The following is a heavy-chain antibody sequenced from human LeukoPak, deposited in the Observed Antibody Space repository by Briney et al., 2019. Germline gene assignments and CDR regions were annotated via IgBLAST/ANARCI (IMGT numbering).Heavy chain of an antibody. V-gene: IGHV4-34*01. J-gene: IGHJ4*02. CDR3: ARTVTADY. D-gene: IGHD4-17*01. CDR2: INHSGST. Sequence: SETLSLTCAVYGGSFSGYYWSWIRQPPGKGLEWIGEINHSGSTNYNPSLKSRVTISVDRSKNQFSLKLSSVTAADTAVYYCARTVTADYWGQGTLVTVSS. CDR1: GGSFSGYY.